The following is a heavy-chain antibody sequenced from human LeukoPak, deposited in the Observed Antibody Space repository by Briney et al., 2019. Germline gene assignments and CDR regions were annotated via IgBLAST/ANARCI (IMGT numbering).Heavy chain of an antibody. CDR2: IYYTGST. CDR3: AREGNGYNYGSSAFDI. CDR1: GGSISSYY. V-gene: IGHV4-59*01. J-gene: IGHJ3*02. D-gene: IGHD5-18*01. Sequence: PSETLSLTCTVSGGSISSYYWSWIRQPPGKGLEWIGYIYYTGSTNYNPSLKSRVTISVDATKNQLSLKLNSVTVADTAVYYCAREGNGYNYGSSAFDIWGQGTMVTVSS.